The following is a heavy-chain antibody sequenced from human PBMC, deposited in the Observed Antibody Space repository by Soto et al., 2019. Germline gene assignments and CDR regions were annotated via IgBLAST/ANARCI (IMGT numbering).Heavy chain of an antibody. Sequence: EVQLLESGGGLVQPGGSLRVSCAASGFTFSTYAMSWVRQAPGKGLEWVSAISGSGGSTYYADSVKGRFTISRDNSKNTLYLQMNSLRAEYTAVYYCAKGATSSWYGGPFDCWGQGTLVTVSS. CDR3: AKGATSSWYGGPFDC. CDR1: GFTFSTYA. D-gene: IGHD6-13*01. V-gene: IGHV3-23*01. CDR2: ISGSGGST. J-gene: IGHJ4*02.